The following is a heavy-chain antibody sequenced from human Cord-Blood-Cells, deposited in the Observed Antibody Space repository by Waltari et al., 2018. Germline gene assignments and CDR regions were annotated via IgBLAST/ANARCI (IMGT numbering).Heavy chain of an antibody. D-gene: IGHD1-26*01. CDR3: ARDPLMGGATSRDY. CDR2: IYHSGST. J-gene: IGHJ4*02. CDR1: GYSISSGYY. V-gene: IGHV4-38-2*02. Sequence: QVQLPESGPGLVKPSETLSLTCAVSGYSISSGYYWGWIRQPPGKGLEWIGSIYHSGSTYYNPSLKSRVTISVDTSKNQFSLKLSSVTAADTAVYYCARDPLMGGATSRDYWGQGTLVTVSS.